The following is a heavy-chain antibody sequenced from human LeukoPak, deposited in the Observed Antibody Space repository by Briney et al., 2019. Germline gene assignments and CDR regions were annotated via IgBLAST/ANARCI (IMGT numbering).Heavy chain of an antibody. CDR1: GGTFSNYA. D-gene: IGHD3-22*01. Sequence: GSSVKVSCKASGGTFSNYAISWVRQAPGQGLEWMGGIIPIFGTANYAQKFQGRVTITADESTSTAYMELSSLRSEDTAVYYCARDGAHYYDSSGYYYPYWGQGTLVTVSS. V-gene: IGHV1-69*01. CDR3: ARDGAHYYDSSGYYYPY. CDR2: IIPIFGTA. J-gene: IGHJ4*02.